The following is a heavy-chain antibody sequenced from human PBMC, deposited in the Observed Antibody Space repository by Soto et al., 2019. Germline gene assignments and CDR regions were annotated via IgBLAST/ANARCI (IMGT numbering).Heavy chain of an antibody. J-gene: IGHJ6*02. Sequence: ASVKVSCKASGYTFPSYDINWVRQATGQGLEWMGWMNPNSGNTGYAQKFQGRVTMTRNTSISTAYMELSSLRSEDTAVYYCARXKSITIFGVVIINGMDVWGQGTTVTVSS. D-gene: IGHD3-3*01. CDR3: ARXKSITIFGVVIINGMDV. CDR1: GYTFPSYD. V-gene: IGHV1-8*01. CDR2: MNPNSGNT.